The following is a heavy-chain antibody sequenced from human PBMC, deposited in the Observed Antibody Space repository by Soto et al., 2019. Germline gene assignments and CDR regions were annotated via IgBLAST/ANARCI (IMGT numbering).Heavy chain of an antibody. CDR1: GFTFSNYW. CDR3: ARDLCDY. Sequence: EVQLVESGGGLVQPGGSLRLSCAASGFTFSNYWMNWVRQAPGKGLEWVANINEDGSEKYYVDSAKGRFTISRDNAKNSLYLQMSSLRADDTAVYYCARDLCDYWGQGTLVTVSS. CDR2: INEDGSEK. V-gene: IGHV3-7*01. J-gene: IGHJ4*02.